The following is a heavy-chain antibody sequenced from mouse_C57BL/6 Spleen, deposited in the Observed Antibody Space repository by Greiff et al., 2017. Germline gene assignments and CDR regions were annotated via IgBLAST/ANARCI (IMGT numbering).Heavy chain of an antibody. CDR2: INPSSGYT. Sequence: QVQLQQSGAELARPGASVKMSCKASGYTFTSYTMHWVKQRPGQGLEWIGYINPSSGYTKYNQKFKDKATLTADKSSSTAYMQLSSLTSEDSAVYYCARSSGAPGAMDYWGQGTSVTVSS. V-gene: IGHV1-4*01. CDR1: GYTFTSYT. J-gene: IGHJ4*01. CDR3: ARSSGAPGAMDY. D-gene: IGHD3-1*01.